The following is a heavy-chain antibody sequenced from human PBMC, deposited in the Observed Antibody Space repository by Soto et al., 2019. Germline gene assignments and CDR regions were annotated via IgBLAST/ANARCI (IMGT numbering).Heavy chain of an antibody. V-gene: IGHV4-59*01. CDR2: IYYGGSI. CDR3: ARPYDATTGYGLDP. J-gene: IGHJ5*02. D-gene: IGHD3-9*01. CDR1: GASISTDY. Sequence: QVQLQESGPGLVKPSETLSLTCTVSGASISTDYWSWIRQSPGKGLEWIGYIYYGGSINYNPSLKSRVIISVDTSKNQFFLRLSSVTTADTAVYYCARPYDATTGYGLDPWGQGTLVTVSS.